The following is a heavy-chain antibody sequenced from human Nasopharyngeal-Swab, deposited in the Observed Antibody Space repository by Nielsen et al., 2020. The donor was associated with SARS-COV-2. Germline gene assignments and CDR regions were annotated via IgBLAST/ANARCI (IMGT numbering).Heavy chain of an antibody. Sequence: GESLKISCATSGFIFSTYRMNWVRQDPGKGLEWVSSISSTNNYIYYADSVKGRFTISRDNAKSSLYLQMNSLRAEDTAVYYCASSGYSSGCNLWGRGTLVTVSS. CDR3: ASSGYSSGCNL. D-gene: IGHD6-19*01. V-gene: IGHV3-21*01. CDR1: GFIFSTYR. CDR2: ISSTNNYI. J-gene: IGHJ2*01.